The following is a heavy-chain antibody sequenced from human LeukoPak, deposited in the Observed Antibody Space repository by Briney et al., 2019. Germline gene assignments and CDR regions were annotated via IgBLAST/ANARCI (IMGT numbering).Heavy chain of an antibody. D-gene: IGHD3-10*01. CDR1: GGSFSGYY. J-gene: IGHJ4*02. CDR2: INHSGST. Sequence: SETLSLTCAVYGGSFSGYYWGWIRQPPGKGLEWVGEINHSGSTNYNPSLKSRVTISVDTSKNQFSLKLSSVTAADTAVYYCAGYSATMVRGVIDYWGQGTLVTVSS. CDR3: AGYSATMVRGVIDY. V-gene: IGHV4-34*01.